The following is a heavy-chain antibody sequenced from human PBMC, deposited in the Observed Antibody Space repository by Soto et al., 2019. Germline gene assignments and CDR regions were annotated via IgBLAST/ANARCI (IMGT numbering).Heavy chain of an antibody. CDR1: GGFVTSGSYY. D-gene: IGHD1-1*01. Sequence: QVQLQQWGAGLLKPSETLSLTCAVYGGFVTSGSYYWSWIRQPPGKGLEWIGEMSHSGGTHFNPSLKSRVIISVDTSKNQFTLKMSSVTAPDTALYYCARVERGTATTVVDAFDIWGPGTMVTVSS. J-gene: IGHJ3*02. V-gene: IGHV4-34*01. CDR3: ARVERGTATTVVDAFDI. CDR2: MSHSGGT.